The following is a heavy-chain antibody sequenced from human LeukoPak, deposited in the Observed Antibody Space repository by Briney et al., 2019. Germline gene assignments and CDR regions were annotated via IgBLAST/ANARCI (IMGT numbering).Heavy chain of an antibody. CDR1: GFTVSSNY. CDR3: AKDHLGYSSSSPWFDP. Sequence: GGSLRLSCAASGFTVSSNYMSWVRQAPGKGLEWVSVIYSGGSTYYADSVKGRFTISRDNSKNTLYLQMNSLRAEDTAVYYCAKDHLGYSSSSPWFDPWGQGTLVTVSS. J-gene: IGHJ5*02. V-gene: IGHV3-53*01. CDR2: IYSGGST. D-gene: IGHD6-6*01.